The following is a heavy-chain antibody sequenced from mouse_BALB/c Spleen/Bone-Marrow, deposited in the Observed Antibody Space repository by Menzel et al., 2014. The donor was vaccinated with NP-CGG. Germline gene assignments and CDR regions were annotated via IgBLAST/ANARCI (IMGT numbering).Heavy chain of an antibody. CDR1: GFTFSSYA. V-gene: IGHV5-9-4*01. Sequence: EVKVEESGGGLVKPGGSLKLSCAASGFTFSSYAMSWVRQSPEKRLEWVAEISSGGSYTYYPDTVTGRFTISRGNAKNTLYLEMSSLRSEDTAMYYCARDYYGSSYAMDYWGQGTSVTVSS. CDR3: ARDYYGSSYAMDY. CDR2: ISSGGSYT. J-gene: IGHJ4*01. D-gene: IGHD1-1*01.